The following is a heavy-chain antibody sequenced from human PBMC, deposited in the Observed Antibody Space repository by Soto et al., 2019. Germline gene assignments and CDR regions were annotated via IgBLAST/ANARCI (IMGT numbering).Heavy chain of an antibody. CDR2: ISSSSSYI. Sequence: EVQLVESGGGLVKPGGSLRLSCAASGFTFSSYSMNWVRQAPGKGLEWVSSISSSSSYIYYADSVKGRFTISRDNAKNSLYMQMNSLRAEDTAVYYCARDGDRLRHFDYWGQGTLVTVSS. CDR3: ARDGDRLRHFDY. J-gene: IGHJ4*02. V-gene: IGHV3-21*01. CDR1: GFTFSSYS. D-gene: IGHD4-17*01.